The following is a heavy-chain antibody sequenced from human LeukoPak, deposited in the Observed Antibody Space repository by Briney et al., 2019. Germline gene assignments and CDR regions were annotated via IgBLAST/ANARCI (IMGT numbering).Heavy chain of an antibody. J-gene: IGHJ4*02. D-gene: IGHD2-2*02. CDR3: ARGYCSSTSCYMDV. Sequence: EASVKVSCKTSGYSFISYGLHWVRQAPGQGLEWMGWINAGNGNIKYSQKLQGRVTITGDTSASTAYMELSSLRSEDTAVYYCARGYCSSTSCYMDVWGQGTLVTVSS. CDR1: GYSFISYG. CDR2: INAGNGNI. V-gene: IGHV1-3*01.